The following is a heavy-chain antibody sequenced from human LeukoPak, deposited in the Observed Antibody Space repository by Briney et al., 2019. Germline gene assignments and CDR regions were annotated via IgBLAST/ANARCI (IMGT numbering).Heavy chain of an antibody. Sequence: PSETLSLTCAVYGGSFSGYYWSWIRQPPGKGLEWIGEINHSGSTNYNPSLKSRVTISVDTSKNQFSLKLSSVTAADTAVYYCARGVTAMVTFNWFDPSGQGTLVTVSS. CDR3: ARGVTAMVTFNWFDP. V-gene: IGHV4-34*01. CDR1: GGSFSGYY. J-gene: IGHJ5*02. CDR2: INHSGST. D-gene: IGHD5-18*01.